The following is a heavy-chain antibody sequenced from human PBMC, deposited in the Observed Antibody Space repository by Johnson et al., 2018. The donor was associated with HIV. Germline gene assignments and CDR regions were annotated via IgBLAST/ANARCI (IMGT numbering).Heavy chain of an antibody. CDR3: AKDQRFRELLLYGAFDI. CDR2: ISYDGSNK. V-gene: IGHV3-30*04. Sequence: QVQLVESGGGVVQPGRSLRLSCAASGFTFSSYAMHWVRQAPGKGLEWVAVISYDGSNKYYADSVKGRFTVSRDNSKNTLYLQMNSLRAEDTAVYYCAKDQRFRELLLYGAFDIWGQGTMVTVSS. D-gene: IGHD3-10*01. CDR1: GFTFSSYA. J-gene: IGHJ3*02.